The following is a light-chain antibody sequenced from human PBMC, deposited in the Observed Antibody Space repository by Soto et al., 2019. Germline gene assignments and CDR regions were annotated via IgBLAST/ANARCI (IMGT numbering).Light chain of an antibody. V-gene: IGLV2-11*01. CDR3: CSYAGSYNYV. CDR1: SSDVGGYNY. CDR2: DVS. J-gene: IGLJ1*01. Sequence: QSALTQPRSVSGSPGQSVTISCTGTSSDVGGYNYVSWYQQHPGKAPKLMIYDVSKRPSGVPDRLSGSKSGNTASLTISGLQAEDEADYYCCSYAGSYNYVFGTGTKLTVL.